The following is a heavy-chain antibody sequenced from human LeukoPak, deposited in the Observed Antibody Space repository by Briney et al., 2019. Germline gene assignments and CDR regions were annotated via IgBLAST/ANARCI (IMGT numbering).Heavy chain of an antibody. CDR1: GFTFSSYS. CDR2: ISSSSSTI. J-gene: IGHJ6*02. CDR3: ARNSGYDWDDYYYYYGMDV. D-gene: IGHD5-12*01. Sequence: GGSLRLSCAASGFTFSSYSMNWVRQAPGKGLERVSYISSSSSTIYYADSVKGRFTISRDNAKNSLYLQMNSLRAEDTAVYYCARNSGYDWDDYYYYYGMDVWGQGTTVTVSS. V-gene: IGHV3-48*01.